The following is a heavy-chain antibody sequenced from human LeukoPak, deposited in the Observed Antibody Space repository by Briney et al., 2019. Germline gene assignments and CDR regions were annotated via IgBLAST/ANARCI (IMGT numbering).Heavy chain of an antibody. J-gene: IGHJ4*02. CDR2: ISWNSGSI. CDR3: AKDPYSDYGDYYYFDY. CDR1: GFTFSSDA. Sequence: GGSLRLSCAASGFTFSSDAMSWVRQAPGKGLEWVSGISWNSGSIGYADSVKGRFTISRDNAKNSLYLQMNSLRPEDTAFYYCAKDPYSDYGDYYYFDYWGQGTLVTVSS. D-gene: IGHD4-17*01. V-gene: IGHV3-9*01.